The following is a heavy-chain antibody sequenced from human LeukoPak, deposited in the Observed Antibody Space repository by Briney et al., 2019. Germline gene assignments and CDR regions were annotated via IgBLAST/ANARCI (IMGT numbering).Heavy chain of an antibody. CDR2: INHSGST. CDR1: GGSFSGYY. D-gene: IGHD6-19*01. CDR3: ARPSRYSSGWYNY. Sequence: TSETLSLTCAVYGGSFSGYYWSWIRQPPGKGLEWIGEINHSGSTNYNPSLKSRVTISVDTSKNQFSLKLSSVTAADMAVYYCARPSRYSSGWYNYWGQGTLVTVSS. J-gene: IGHJ4*02. V-gene: IGHV4-34*01.